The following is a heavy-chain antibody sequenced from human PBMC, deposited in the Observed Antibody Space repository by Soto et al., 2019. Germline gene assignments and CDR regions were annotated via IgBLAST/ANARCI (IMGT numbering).Heavy chain of an antibody. D-gene: IGHD6-13*01. CDR3: ARGISKYSSWYEPHTWFDA. CDR2: LYFNGGT. Sequence: QVQLQASGPGLVKPSQTLSLPCNVSGGPINRHDYYWTWIRQSPGTGLEWIGYLYFNGGTQYNPSLTTPISMSLDTSKKHFSLKMRSVTGADTAVYYCARGISKYSSWYEPHTWFDAWGQGALVTVSS. V-gene: IGHV4-30-4*01. CDR1: GGPINRHDYY. J-gene: IGHJ5*02.